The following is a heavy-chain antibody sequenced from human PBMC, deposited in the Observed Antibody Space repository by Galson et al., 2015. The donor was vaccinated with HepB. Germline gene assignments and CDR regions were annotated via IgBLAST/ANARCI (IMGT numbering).Heavy chain of an antibody. J-gene: IGHJ3*02. Sequence: QSGAEVKEPGESLKISCQGSGYTFTSHWIGWVRQMPGKGLEWMGIIYPSDSDIRYSSSFRGQVTISADKSISTAYLQWSSLKASDTAMYYCARTTFDQGIDAFDIWGQGTMVTVSS. V-gene: IGHV5-51*01. CDR3: ARTTFDQGIDAFDI. CDR2: IYPSDSDI. CDR1: GYTFTSHW. D-gene: IGHD2/OR15-2a*01.